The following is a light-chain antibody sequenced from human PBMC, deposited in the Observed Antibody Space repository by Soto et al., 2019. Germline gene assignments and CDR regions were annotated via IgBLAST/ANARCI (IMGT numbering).Light chain of an antibody. V-gene: IGLV1-40*01. CDR3: QSYESRRSAGL. J-gene: IGLJ3*02. Sequence: QSVLTQPPSVSGAPGQRVTISYTGSSSNIGAGYDVHWYQQLPGTAPKLLIYGNSNRPSGVPDRFSGSKSGTSASLAITWFPAEDAADYYCQSYESRRSAGLFGGGTKVTVL. CDR2: GNS. CDR1: SSNIGAGYD.